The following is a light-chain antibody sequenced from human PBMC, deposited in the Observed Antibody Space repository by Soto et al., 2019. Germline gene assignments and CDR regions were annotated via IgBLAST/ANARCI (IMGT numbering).Light chain of an antibody. CDR3: SSYAGSNNYV. Sequence: SVLTQPPSASGSPGQSVTISCTGTSXDVGGYQYVSWYQQYPGKAPKLIIYAVNKRPSGVPDRFSGSRSGNTASLTVSGLQAEDEADYYCSSYAGSNNYVFGTGTKVTVL. CDR1: SXDVGGYQY. V-gene: IGLV2-8*01. J-gene: IGLJ1*01. CDR2: AVN.